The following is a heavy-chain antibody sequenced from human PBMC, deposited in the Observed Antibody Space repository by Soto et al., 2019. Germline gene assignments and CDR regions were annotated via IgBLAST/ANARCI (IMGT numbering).Heavy chain of an antibody. CDR2: ISYDGSTK. CDR3: AKETYSGPLDY. Sequence: QVQLVESGGGVVQPGRSLRLSCAASGFTFSSYGMHWVRQAPGKGLEWVAVISYDGSTKYYADSVKGRFTISRDNSKNTLYLQMNSLRAEDTAVYYCAKETYSGPLDYWGQGTLVTVSS. J-gene: IGHJ4*02. CDR1: GFTFSSYG. D-gene: IGHD2-15*01. V-gene: IGHV3-30*18.